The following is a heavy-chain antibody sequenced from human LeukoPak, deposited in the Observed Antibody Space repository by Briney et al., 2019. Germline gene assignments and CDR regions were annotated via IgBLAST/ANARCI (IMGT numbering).Heavy chain of an antibody. CDR1: GFTFSSCE. D-gene: IGHD4-17*01. CDR3: AREGSDYGELNFDY. J-gene: IGHJ4*02. Sequence: GGSLRLSCVASGFTFSSCEMNWVRQAPGKGLEWISYISHDSHTIHYADSVKGRFTISRDNAKISLFLQMNSLRAEDTAVYYCAREGSDYGELNFDYWGQGTLVTVSS. CDR2: ISHDSHTI. V-gene: IGHV3-48*03.